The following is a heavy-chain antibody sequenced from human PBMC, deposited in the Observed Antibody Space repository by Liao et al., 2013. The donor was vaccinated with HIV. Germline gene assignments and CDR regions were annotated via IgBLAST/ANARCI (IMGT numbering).Heavy chain of an antibody. V-gene: IGHV4-61*02. CDR2: IHSSGNT. Sequence: QVQLQESGPGLVKPSQTLALTCSVSGASINNGSYYWNWFRQPAGKGLEWIGRIHSSGNTNYNPSLKTRVSISVDSSTNRFSLLMTSVTAADTAVYYCARGTDFDFWGPGTRVTVSS. J-gene: IGHJ4*02. CDR1: GASINNGSYY. CDR3: ARGTDFDF.